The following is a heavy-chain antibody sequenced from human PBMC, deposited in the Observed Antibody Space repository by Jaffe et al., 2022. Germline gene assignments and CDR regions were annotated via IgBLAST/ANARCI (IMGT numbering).Heavy chain of an antibody. CDR3: ARDFLTGFHFDY. Sequence: QVQLVQSGAEVKKPGASVKVSCKASGYTFTSYYMHWVRQAPGQGLEWMGIINPSGGSTSYAQNFQGRVTMTRDTSTSTVYMELSSLRSEDTAVYYCARDFLTGFHFDYWGQGTLVTVSS. CDR2: INPSGGST. J-gene: IGHJ4*02. D-gene: IGHD3-9*01. V-gene: IGHV1-46*01. CDR1: GYTFTSYY.